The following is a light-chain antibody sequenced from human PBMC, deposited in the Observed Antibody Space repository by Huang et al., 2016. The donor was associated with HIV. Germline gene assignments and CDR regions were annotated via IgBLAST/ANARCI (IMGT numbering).Light chain of an antibody. J-gene: IGKJ1*01. Sequence: DIQMTQSPSSLSASVGDRVTITCRASQSISTYLNWYQQKPGKAPNLLIFAASTLQSGVPSRFRGSGSGTDFTLTISSLQPEDFASYYCQQSYITPWTFGRGTKVEIK. V-gene: IGKV1-39*01. CDR3: QQSYITPWT. CDR1: QSISTY. CDR2: AAS.